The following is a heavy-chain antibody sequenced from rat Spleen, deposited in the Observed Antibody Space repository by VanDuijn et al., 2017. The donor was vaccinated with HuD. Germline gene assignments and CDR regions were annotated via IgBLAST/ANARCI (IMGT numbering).Heavy chain of an antibody. Sequence: QVQLKESGPGLVQPSQTLSLTCTVSGFSLNNYGVLWVRQPPGEGLEWMGIIWGNGDTNYNSALKSRLSISRDTSKSQLYLKMNNLQTEDTAIYYCTRDDYRGWFAYWGQGTLVTVSS. CDR1: GFSLNNYG. J-gene: IGHJ3*01. V-gene: IGHV2-13*01. CDR2: IWGNGDT. CDR3: TRDDYRGWFAY. D-gene: IGHD1-7*01.